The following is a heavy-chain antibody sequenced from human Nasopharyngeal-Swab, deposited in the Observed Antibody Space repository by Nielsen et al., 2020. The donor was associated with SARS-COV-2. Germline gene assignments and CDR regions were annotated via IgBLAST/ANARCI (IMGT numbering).Heavy chain of an antibody. Sequence: SQTLSLTCAVYGGSFSDYYWSWIRQPPGKGLEWIGEINHSGSTNYNPSLKSRVTMSIDTSKNQLSLKLSSVTAADTAVYYCASGRVAVAGNFDYWGQGTLVTVSS. CDR2: INHSGST. CDR1: GGSFSDYY. CDR3: ASGRVAVAGNFDY. J-gene: IGHJ4*02. V-gene: IGHV4-34*01. D-gene: IGHD6-13*01.